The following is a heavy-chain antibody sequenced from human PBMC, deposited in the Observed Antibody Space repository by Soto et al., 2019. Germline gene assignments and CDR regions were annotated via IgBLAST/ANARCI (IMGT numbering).Heavy chain of an antibody. CDR2: ISSSSSTI. J-gene: IGHJ3*02. CDR3: ARGYYDFWSGYYPNDAFDI. V-gene: IGHV3-48*02. Sequence: EVQLVESGGGLVQPGGSLRLSCAASGFTFSSYSMNWVHQAPGKGLEWVSYISSSSSTIYYADSVKGRFTISRDNAKNSLYLQMNSLRDEDTAVYYCARGYYDFWSGYYPNDAFDIWGQGTMVTVSS. D-gene: IGHD3-3*01. CDR1: GFTFSSYS.